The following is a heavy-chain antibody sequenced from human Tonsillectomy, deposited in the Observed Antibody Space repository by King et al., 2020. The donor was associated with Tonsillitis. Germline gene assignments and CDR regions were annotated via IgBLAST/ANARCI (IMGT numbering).Heavy chain of an antibody. CDR3: AKDLLRGSNFHWGADS. J-gene: IGHJ4*02. CDR1: GFTFNNYG. Sequence: VQLVESGGGVVQPGTSLRLSCAASGFTFNNYGMHWVRQPPGQGPEGVAVISKDGSKKYYADSVRGRFAISRDDSESTLFLQMDSLRAEDTAVYYCAKDLLRGSNFHWGADSWGQGTLVTVSS. CDR2: ISKDGSKK. V-gene: IGHV3-30*18. D-gene: IGHD7-27*01.